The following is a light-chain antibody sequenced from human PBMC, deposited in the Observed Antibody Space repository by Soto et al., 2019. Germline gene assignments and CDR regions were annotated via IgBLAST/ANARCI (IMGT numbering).Light chain of an antibody. V-gene: IGKV3-15*01. CDR2: GAS. CDR1: QSVSSN. CDR3: QQYNNWPPWT. J-gene: IGKJ1*01. Sequence: LVMTQSPATLSMSPGGRATLSCRASQSVSSNLAWYQQKPGQAPRLLIYGASTRATGIPARFSGSGSGTEFTLTISSLQSEDFAVYYCQQYNNWPPWTFGQGTKV.